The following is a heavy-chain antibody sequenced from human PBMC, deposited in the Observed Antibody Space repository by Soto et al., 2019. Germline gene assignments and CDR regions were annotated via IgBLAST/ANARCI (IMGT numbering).Heavy chain of an antibody. Sequence: PSETLSLTCTVSGGSISSGDYYWSWIRQPPGKGLEWIGYIYYSGSTYYNPSLKSRVTISVDTSQNQFSLKLSSVNAADTAVYYCARAAPDRSGYYLQHWGQGTLVTVSS. CDR3: ARAAPDRSGYYLQH. J-gene: IGHJ1*01. D-gene: IGHD3-22*01. V-gene: IGHV4-30-4*01. CDR1: GGSISSGDYY. CDR2: IYYSGST.